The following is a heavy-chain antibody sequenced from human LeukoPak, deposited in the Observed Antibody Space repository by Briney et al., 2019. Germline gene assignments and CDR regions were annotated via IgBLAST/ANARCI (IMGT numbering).Heavy chain of an antibody. J-gene: IGHJ4*02. V-gene: IGHV4-34*01. CDR2: INHSGST. Sequence: SETLSLTCAVSGGSFSGYYWTWIRQPPGKGLEWIGEINHSGSTNYNPSLKSRVTISVDPSKNQFSLKLSPVTAADTAVYYCARGDYYDSSGPIDDYWGQGTLVTVSS. CDR1: GGSFSGYY. D-gene: IGHD3-22*01. CDR3: ARGDYYDSSGPIDDY.